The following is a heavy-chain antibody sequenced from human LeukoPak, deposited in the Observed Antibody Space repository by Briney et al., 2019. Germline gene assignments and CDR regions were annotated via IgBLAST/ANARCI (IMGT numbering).Heavy chain of an antibody. CDR3: ADLGTPY. CDR2: IKNKAESYTT. V-gene: IGHV3-72*01. Sequence: GGSLRLSCAASGFTFSDHYMDWVRQAPGKGLEWVGRIKNKAESYTTDYAASVKGRFTISRDDSKNSLYLQVSSLKTEDTAVYYCADLGTPYWGQGTLVTVSS. J-gene: IGHJ4*02. CDR1: GFTFSDHY.